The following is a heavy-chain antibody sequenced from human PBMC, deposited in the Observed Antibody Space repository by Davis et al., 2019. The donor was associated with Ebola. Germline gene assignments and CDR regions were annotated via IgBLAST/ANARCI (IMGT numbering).Heavy chain of an antibody. Sequence: MPSETLSLTCAVYGGSFSGYYWSWIRQPPGKGLEWIGYIYYSGSTNYNPSLKSRVTISVDTSKNQFSLKLSSVTATDTAAYYCAGGHGSYDYWGQGTLVTVSS. CDR3: AGGHGSYDY. J-gene: IGHJ4*02. CDR2: IYYSGST. CDR1: GGSFSGYY. V-gene: IGHV4-59*08. D-gene: IGHD1-26*01.